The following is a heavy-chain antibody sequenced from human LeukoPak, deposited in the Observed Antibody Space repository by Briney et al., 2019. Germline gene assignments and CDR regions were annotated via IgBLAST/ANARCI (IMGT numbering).Heavy chain of an antibody. Sequence: GGSLRLSCSASGFTFSSYAMHWVRQAPGKGLEYVSAISSNGGSTYYADSVKGRFTISRDNSKNTLYLQVSSLRAEDTAVYYCVRSAATSYDAFDIWGQGTMVTVSS. V-gene: IGHV3-64D*06. D-gene: IGHD6-25*01. CDR1: GFTFSSYA. CDR2: ISSNGGST. CDR3: VRSAATSYDAFDI. J-gene: IGHJ3*02.